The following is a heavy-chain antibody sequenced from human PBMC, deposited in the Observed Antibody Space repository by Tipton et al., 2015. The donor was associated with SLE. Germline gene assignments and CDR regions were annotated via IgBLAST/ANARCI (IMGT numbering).Heavy chain of an antibody. CDR1: GFTFSSYW. CDR2: INSDGSSP. D-gene: IGHD6-19*01. Sequence: SLRLSCAASGFTFSSYWMHWVRQAPGKGLVWVSRINSDGSSPTYADSVKGRFTISRDNAKNTLYLQMNSLRAGDTAVYYGAIGPDWSVAGTDYFHHWGQGTLVTVSS. V-gene: IGHV3-74*03. CDR3: AIGPDWSVAGTDYFHH. J-gene: IGHJ1*01.